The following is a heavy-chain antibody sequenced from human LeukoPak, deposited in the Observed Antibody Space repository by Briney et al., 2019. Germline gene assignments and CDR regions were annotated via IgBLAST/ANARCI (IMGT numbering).Heavy chain of an antibody. CDR2: IYYSGST. CDR3: ARGPDIVVVVPITAKPSRELYFQH. Sequence: SETLSLTCTVSGGSISSSSYYWGWIRQPPGKGLEWIGSIYYSGSTYYNPSLKSRVTISVDTSKNQFSLKLSSVTAADTTVYYCARGPDIVVVVPITAKPSRELYFQHWGQGTLVTVSS. V-gene: IGHV4-39*07. D-gene: IGHD2-15*01. CDR1: GGSISSSSYY. J-gene: IGHJ1*01.